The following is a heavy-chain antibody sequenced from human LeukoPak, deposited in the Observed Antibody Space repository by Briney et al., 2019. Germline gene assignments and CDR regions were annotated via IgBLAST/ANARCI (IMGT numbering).Heavy chain of an antibody. CDR1: GFTVSSNY. CDR3: ARHVLFYGGNSNYFDY. CDR2: IYSGGST. D-gene: IGHD4-23*01. Sequence: PGGSLRLSCPASGFTVSSNYMNWVRQAPWKGLEWVSVIYSGGSTYYADSVKGRFTISRDNSKNTLYLQMNSLRVEDTAVYYCARHVLFYGGNSNYFDYWGQGTLVTVSS. V-gene: IGHV3-53*01. J-gene: IGHJ4*02.